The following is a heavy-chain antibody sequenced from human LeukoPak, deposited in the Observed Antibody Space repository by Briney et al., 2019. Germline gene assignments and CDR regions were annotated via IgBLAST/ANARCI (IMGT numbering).Heavy chain of an antibody. D-gene: IGHD3-22*01. J-gene: IGHJ4*02. CDR3: ARGDNSAYYGY. V-gene: IGHV4-31*03. Sequence: PSETLSLTCTVSGGSISSGVYYWSWIRQHPGKGLEWIGYIYYSGSTYYSPPLKSRVTISVDTSKNQFSLTLSSVTAADTAVYYCARGDNSAYYGYWGQGSLVTVSS. CDR2: IYYSGST. CDR1: GGSISSGVYY.